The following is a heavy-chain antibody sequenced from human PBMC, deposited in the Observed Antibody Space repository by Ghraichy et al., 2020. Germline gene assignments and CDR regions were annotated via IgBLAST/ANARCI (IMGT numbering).Heavy chain of an antibody. CDR2: INHSGST. V-gene: IGHV4-34*01. Sequence: GSLRLSCAVYGGSFSGYYWSWIRQPPGKGLEWIGEINHSGSTNYNPSLKSRVTISVDTSKNQFSLKLSSVTAADTAVYYCARGGWLRYIDYWGQGTLVTVSS. CDR3: ARGGWLRYIDY. CDR1: GGSFSGYY. D-gene: IGHD5-12*01. J-gene: IGHJ4*02.